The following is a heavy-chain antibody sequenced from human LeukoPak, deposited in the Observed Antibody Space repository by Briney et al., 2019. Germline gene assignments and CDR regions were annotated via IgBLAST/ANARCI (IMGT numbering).Heavy chain of an antibody. V-gene: IGHV3-33*01. CDR2: IWYDGSNK. D-gene: IGHD6-19*01. Sequence: GGSLRLPCAASGFTFSSYGMHWVRQAPGKGLEWVAVIWYDGSNKYYADSVKGRFTIPRDNSKNTLYLQMNSLRAEDTAVYYCASQYSSGPFDNWGQGTLVTVSS. J-gene: IGHJ4*02. CDR1: GFTFSSYG. CDR3: ASQYSSGPFDN.